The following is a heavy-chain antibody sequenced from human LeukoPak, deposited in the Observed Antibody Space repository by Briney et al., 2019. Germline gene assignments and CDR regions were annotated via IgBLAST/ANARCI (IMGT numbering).Heavy chain of an antibody. V-gene: IGHV4-39*07. CDR3: ARVTGAKRFGELFQSARAKQNWFDP. D-gene: IGHD3-10*01. Sequence: SETLSLTCTVSGGSISSSSYYWGWIRQPPGKGLEWIGSIYYSGSTYYNPSLKSRVTISVDTSKNQFSLKLSSVTAADTAVYYCARVTGAKRFGELFQSARAKQNWFDPWGQGTLVTVSS. CDR2: IYYSGST. J-gene: IGHJ5*02. CDR1: GGSISSSSYY.